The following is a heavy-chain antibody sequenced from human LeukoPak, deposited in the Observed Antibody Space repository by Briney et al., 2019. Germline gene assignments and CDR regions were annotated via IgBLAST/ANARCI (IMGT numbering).Heavy chain of an antibody. V-gene: IGHV3-23*01. CDR3: ARGGAYGPELRVAFDY. D-gene: IGHD1-7*01. Sequence: PGGSLRLSCAASGFTFSSYAMSWVRQAPGKGLEWVSAISGSGGSTYYADSVKGRFTISRDNAKNTLYLQMNSLRAEDTAVYYCARGGAYGPELRVAFDYWGQGTLVTVSS. J-gene: IGHJ4*02. CDR1: GFTFSSYA. CDR2: ISGSGGST.